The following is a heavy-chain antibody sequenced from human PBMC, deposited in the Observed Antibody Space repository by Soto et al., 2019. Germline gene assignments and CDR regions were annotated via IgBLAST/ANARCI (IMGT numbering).Heavy chain of an antibody. CDR3: ARDPRRLTGTTSAEDFQH. CDR2: IIPIFGIT. J-gene: IGHJ1*01. D-gene: IGHD1-1*01. V-gene: IGHV1-69*01. CDR1: GGTFSGYA. Sequence: QAQLMQSGAEVKEPGSSVKVSCKASGGTFSGYAISWVRQAPGQGLEWLGGIIPIFGITNYAQKFQNRLTIAADESSATVYMDLRSMTSEDTAIYYRARDPRRLTGTTSAEDFQHWGHGTLVSVS.